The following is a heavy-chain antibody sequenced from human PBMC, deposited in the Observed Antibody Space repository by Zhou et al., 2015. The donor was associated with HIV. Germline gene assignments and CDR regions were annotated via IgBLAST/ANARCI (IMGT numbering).Heavy chain of an antibody. CDR3: AREVKGIAVAGGSFDY. Sequence: QVQLVQSGTEVKKPGASVKVSCRASGYTFTTYGITWVRQAPGQGLEWMGWISAYNRNTKYAQKFQGRVTLTTDTATNTAYLDLRSLRSDDTAVYYCAREVKGIAVAGGSFDYWGQGSLVTVSS. J-gene: IGHJ4*02. CDR1: GYTFTTYG. CDR2: ISAYNRNT. D-gene: IGHD6-19*01. V-gene: IGHV1-18*04.